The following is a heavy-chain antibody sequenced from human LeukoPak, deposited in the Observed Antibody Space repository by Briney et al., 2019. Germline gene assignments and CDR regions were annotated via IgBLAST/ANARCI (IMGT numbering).Heavy chain of an antibody. D-gene: IGHD4-17*01. CDR1: GGSISSGSFY. CDR3: ARLVPGGFDP. Sequence: SETLSLTCTVSGGSISSGSFYWSWIRQPAGKGLEWIGRIYTSGSTNYNPSLKSRVTISVDTSKNQFSLKLSSVTAADTAVYYCARLVPGGFDPWGQGTLVTVYS. CDR2: IYTSGST. V-gene: IGHV4-61*02. J-gene: IGHJ5*02.